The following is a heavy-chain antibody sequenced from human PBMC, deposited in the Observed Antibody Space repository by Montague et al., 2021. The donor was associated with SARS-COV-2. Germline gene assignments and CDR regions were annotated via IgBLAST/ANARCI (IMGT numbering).Heavy chain of an antibody. J-gene: IGHJ4*02. CDR3: VEIVGAADY. CDR2: VNQSGTT. D-gene: IGHD1-26*01. Sequence: SETLSLTCAISGGSFSNYYWSWIRQPPGKGLEWIGEVNQSGTTIYNPSVKSGVTISEDTSKNQFSLKLSSVTAADTAVYYCVEIVGAADYWGQGTLVTVSS. V-gene: IGHV4-34*01. CDR1: GGSFSNYY.